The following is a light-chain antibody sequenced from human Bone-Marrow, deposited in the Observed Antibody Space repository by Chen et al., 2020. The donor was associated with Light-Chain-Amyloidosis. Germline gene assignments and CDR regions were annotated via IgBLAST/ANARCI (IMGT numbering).Light chain of an antibody. CDR3: SSYTITNTLV. CDR1: SSDVGGDNH. CDR2: EVT. Sequence: QSALPQPASVSGSPGQSIPLSCTGTSSDVGGDNHVSWYQQHPDKAPKLMIYEVTNRPSWVPDRFSGSKSDNTASLTISGLQTEDEADYFCSSYTITNTLVFGSGTRVTVL. J-gene: IGLJ1*01. V-gene: IGLV2-14*01.